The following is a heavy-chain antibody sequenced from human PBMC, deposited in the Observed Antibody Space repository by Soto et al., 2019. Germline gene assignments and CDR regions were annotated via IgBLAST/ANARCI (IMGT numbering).Heavy chain of an antibody. CDR3: ARIAEAGTSSFNWSDP. Sequence: SETLSLTCTVSGGSISSYYWSWIRQSPGKGLEWIGYINYSGSTKSNPSLKSRVTISVDTSKNQFSLKLSSVTAADTAVYYCARIAEAGTSSFNWSDPWGQGTLVTVSS. J-gene: IGHJ5*02. D-gene: IGHD6-13*01. CDR1: GGSISSYY. CDR2: INYSGST. V-gene: IGHV4-59*08.